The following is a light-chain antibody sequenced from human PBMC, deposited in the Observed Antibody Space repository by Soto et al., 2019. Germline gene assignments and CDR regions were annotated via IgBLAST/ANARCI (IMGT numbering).Light chain of an antibody. CDR2: LNSDGSH. CDR3: QTWASGVVV. CDR1: SGHSSYA. Sequence: QSVLTQSPSASASLGASVKLTCTLSSGHSSYATAWHQQQPGKGPRYLMKLNSDGSHNNGDGIPDRFSGSSSGAERYLTISSLQSEDEAAYYCQTWASGVVVFGGGTQLTVL. J-gene: IGLJ2*01. V-gene: IGLV4-69*02.